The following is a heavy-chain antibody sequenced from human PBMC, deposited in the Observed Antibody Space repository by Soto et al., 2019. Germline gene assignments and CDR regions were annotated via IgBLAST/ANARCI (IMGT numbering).Heavy chain of an antibody. CDR3: AHAFGCRGSSCRSAFDH. J-gene: IGHJ4*02. CDR1: GFSLSTSGVG. D-gene: IGHD2-15*01. CDR2: IYWDDDK. V-gene: IGHV2-5*05. Sequence: SGPTLVNPTQTLTLTCTFSGFSLSTSGVGVGWISQPPGKALEWLALIYWDDDKRYAPSLKSRLTITKDTSKNQVVLTMTNMDPVDTATYYCAHAFGCRGSSCRSAFDHWGQGTLVTVSS.